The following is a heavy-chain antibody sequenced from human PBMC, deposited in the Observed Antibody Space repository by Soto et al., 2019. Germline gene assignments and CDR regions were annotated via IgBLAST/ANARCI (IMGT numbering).Heavy chain of an antibody. CDR3: ARHLRRITMVRGVKGAFDI. J-gene: IGHJ3*02. Sequence: QLQLQESGPGLVKPSETLSLTCTVSGGSISSSSYYWGWIRQPPGKGLEWIGSIYYSGSTYYNPSLKSRVTISLDTSKNQFSLKLSSVTAADTAVYYCARHLRRITMVRGVKGAFDIWGQGTMVTVSS. D-gene: IGHD3-10*01. CDR1: GGSISSSSYY. CDR2: IYYSGST. V-gene: IGHV4-39*01.